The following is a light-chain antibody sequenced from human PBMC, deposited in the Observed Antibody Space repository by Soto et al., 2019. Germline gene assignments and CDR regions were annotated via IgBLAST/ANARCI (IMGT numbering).Light chain of an antibody. V-gene: IGKV1-27*01. CDR1: EGINNY. CDR3: QKYNSGGPLT. Sequence: DIQVTQSPSSLSASIGDRVTITCRATEGINNYLAWFQQKPGKVPKLLIYAASTLQSGVPSRFRGSGSGTHLTLTISSLQHDDVATYYCQKYNSGGPLTFGGGTKVDIK. J-gene: IGKJ4*01. CDR2: AAS.